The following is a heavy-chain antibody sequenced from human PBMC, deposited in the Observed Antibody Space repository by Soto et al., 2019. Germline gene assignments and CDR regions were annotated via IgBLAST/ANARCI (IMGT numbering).Heavy chain of an antibody. Sequence: GASVKVSCKASGYTFTSYGISWVRQAPGQGLEWMGWIIPIFGTANYAQKFQGRVTITADKSTSTAYMELSSLRSEDTAVYYCARLGYCSGGSCYDLDYWGQGTLVTVSS. V-gene: IGHV1-69*06. J-gene: IGHJ4*02. D-gene: IGHD2-15*01. CDR3: ARLGYCSGGSCYDLDY. CDR1: GYTFTSYG. CDR2: IIPIFGTA.